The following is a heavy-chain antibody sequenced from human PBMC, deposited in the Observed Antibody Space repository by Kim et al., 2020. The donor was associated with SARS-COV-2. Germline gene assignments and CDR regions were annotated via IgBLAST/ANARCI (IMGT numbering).Heavy chain of an antibody. CDR1: GFTFSSYD. CDR3: ARVHGSGYYGMDV. Sequence: GGSLRLSCAASGFTFSSYDMHWVRQVTGKGLEWVSGIGTGGDTYYPGSVKGRFTISRENAKSSLYLQMNSLRAGDTAVYYCARVHGSGYYGMDVWGQGTTVTVSS. D-gene: IGHD3-10*01. J-gene: IGHJ6*02. CDR2: IGTGGDT. V-gene: IGHV3-13*01.